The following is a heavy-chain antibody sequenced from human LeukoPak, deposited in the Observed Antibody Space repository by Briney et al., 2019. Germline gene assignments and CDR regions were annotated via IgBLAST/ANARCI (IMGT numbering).Heavy chain of an antibody. D-gene: IGHD5-18*01. CDR1: GFTFSSYE. Sequence: GGSLRLSCAASGFTFSSYEMNWVRQAPGKGLEWVSYISSSGSTIYYADSVKGRFTISRDNAKNSLYLQMNSLRAEDTAVYYCASDWRYSYGLTPYYFDYWGQGTLVTVSS. J-gene: IGHJ4*02. CDR2: ISSSGSTI. V-gene: IGHV3-48*03. CDR3: ASDWRYSYGLTPYYFDY.